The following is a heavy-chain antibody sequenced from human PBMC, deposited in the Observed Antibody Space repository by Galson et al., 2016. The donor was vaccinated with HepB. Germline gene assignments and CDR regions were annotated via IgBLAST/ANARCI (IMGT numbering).Heavy chain of an antibody. J-gene: IGHJ3*02. CDR2: ISSSSTYI. CDR1: GFTFSSYS. CDR3: ARTNYYDSSGYYYDWDAFDI. V-gene: IGHV3-21*01. Sequence: LRLSCAASGFTFSSYSMNWVRQAPGKGLEWVSSISSSSTYIYYADSMKGRFTISRDNAKNSLYLQMNSLRAEDTAVYYCARTNYYDSSGYYYDWDAFDIWGQGTMVTVSS. D-gene: IGHD3-22*01.